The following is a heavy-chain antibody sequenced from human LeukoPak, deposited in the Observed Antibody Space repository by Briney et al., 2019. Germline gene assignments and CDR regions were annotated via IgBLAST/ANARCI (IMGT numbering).Heavy chain of an antibody. Sequence: SETLSLTCTVSGDSITSSSYYWGWIRQPPGKGLEWIGSIYYTGTTYYNPSLKSRVTISVDTSKNQFSLKLYSVTAADTAVYYCARDGRTTMTTHSNWFDPWGQGTLVTVSS. V-gene: IGHV4-39*07. D-gene: IGHD4-17*01. CDR1: GDSITSSSYY. CDR3: ARDGRTTMTTHSNWFDP. CDR2: IYYTGTT. J-gene: IGHJ5*02.